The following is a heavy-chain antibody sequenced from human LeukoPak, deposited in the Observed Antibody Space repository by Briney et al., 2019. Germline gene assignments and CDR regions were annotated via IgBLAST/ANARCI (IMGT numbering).Heavy chain of an antibody. V-gene: IGHV4-59*01. D-gene: IGHD6-19*01. CDR1: GGSSTNYY. CDR2: IYYSGST. CDR3: ARIGSSGWPNFDY. J-gene: IGHJ4*02. Sequence: SETLSLTCSVSGGSSTNYYWSWLRQPPGKGLEWIGSIYYSGSTNYNSSLKSRVTISVDTSKNQFSLKLSSVTAADTAVYYCARIGSSGWPNFDYWGQGTLVTVSS.